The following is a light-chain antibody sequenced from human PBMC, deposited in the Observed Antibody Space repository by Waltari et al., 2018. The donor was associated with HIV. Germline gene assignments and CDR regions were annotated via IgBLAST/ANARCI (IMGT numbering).Light chain of an antibody. CDR1: SSDVGGYKY. CDR3: CSYAGSSTLL. V-gene: IGLV2-23*02. J-gene: IGLJ3*02. Sequence: QSALTQPASVSGSPGQSITISCAGASSDVGGYKYVSWYQHHPGKAPQLMMYDVSERPSGVSNRVSGSKSGNTASLTISGLQAEDEADYYCCSYAGSSTLLFGGGTKVTVL. CDR2: DVS.